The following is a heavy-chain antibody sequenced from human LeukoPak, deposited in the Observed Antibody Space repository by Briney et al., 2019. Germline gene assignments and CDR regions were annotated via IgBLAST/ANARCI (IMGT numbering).Heavy chain of an antibody. Sequence: GGSLRLSCADSGFTFSNYGMHWVRRAPGKGLERVAVISYDGSKKFYADSGKGRFTISRDNSKNTLYLQMNSLRAEDTAVYYCAKDRGCSSTSCYGDYYGMDVWGQGTTVTVSS. V-gene: IGHV3-30*18. CDR3: AKDRGCSSTSCYGDYYGMDV. CDR2: ISYDGSKK. CDR1: GFTFSNYG. J-gene: IGHJ6*02. D-gene: IGHD2-2*01.